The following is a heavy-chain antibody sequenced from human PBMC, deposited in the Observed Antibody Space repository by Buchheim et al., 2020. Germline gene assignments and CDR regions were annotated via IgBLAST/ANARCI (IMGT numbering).Heavy chain of an antibody. Sequence: EVQLVESGGGLVQRGGSLRLSCAASGFTYTNYWMSWVRQAPGKGLEWVANINQDGSEKYYVDSVKGRLTISRDNAKNSLYLQMNSLRAEDTAVYYCARDSSTWYWAEYFQHWGQGTL. J-gene: IGHJ1*01. CDR3: ARDSSTWYWAEYFQH. CDR2: INQDGSEK. V-gene: IGHV3-7*01. D-gene: IGHD6-13*01. CDR1: GFTYTNYW.